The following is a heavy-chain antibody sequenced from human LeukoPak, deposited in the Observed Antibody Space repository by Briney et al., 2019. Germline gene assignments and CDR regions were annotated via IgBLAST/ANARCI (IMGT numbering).Heavy chain of an antibody. J-gene: IGHJ4*02. D-gene: IGHD4-23*01. CDR3: AKDGGPYGGIRGYFDY. V-gene: IGHV3-9*03. CDR2: ISWNSGSI. Sequence: GGSLRLSCAASGFTFDDYAMHWVRQAPGKGLEWVSGISWNSGSIDYADSVKGRFTISRDNAKKFLFLQMDSLRVEDMALYYCAKDGGPYGGIRGYFDYWGQGTLVTASS. CDR1: GFTFDDYA.